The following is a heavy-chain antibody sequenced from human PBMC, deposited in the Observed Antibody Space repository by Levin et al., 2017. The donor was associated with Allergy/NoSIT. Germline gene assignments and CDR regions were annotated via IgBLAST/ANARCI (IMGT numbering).Heavy chain of an antibody. CDR2: VKQDGSER. Sequence: GSLRLSCAASEFILSSYCMAWVRQAPGKGLQWVANVKQDGSERYNVDSLKGRFTISRDSAKNSLYLQMNNLRDEDTAVYYCARVVSAFGLLYGMDVWGQGTTVTVSS. CDR1: EFILSSYC. V-gene: IGHV3-7*04. J-gene: IGHJ6*02. D-gene: IGHD3/OR15-3a*01. CDR3: ARVVSAFGLLYGMDV.